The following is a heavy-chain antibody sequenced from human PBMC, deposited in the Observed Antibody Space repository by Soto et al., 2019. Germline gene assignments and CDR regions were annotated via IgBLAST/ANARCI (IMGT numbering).Heavy chain of an antibody. CDR3: ARGSGWYPYYYYYGMDV. CDR2: INHSGST. V-gene: IGHV4-34*01. J-gene: IGHJ6*02. CDR1: GGSFSGYY. Sequence: WETLSLTCAVYGGSFSGYYWSWIRQPPGKGLEWIGEINHSGSTNYNPSLKSRVTISVDTSKNQFSLKLSSVTAADTAVYYCARGSGWYPYYYYYGMDVWGQGTTVTVSS. D-gene: IGHD6-19*01.